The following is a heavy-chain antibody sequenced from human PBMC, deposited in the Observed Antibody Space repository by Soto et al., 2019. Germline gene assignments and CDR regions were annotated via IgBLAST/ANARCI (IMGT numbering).Heavy chain of an antibody. D-gene: IGHD3-16*01. Sequence: EVQLVESGGGLVQPGGSLRLSCAASGFTFSNYWMHWVRQAPGKGPVWVSRINTDGSTTNYADSVKGRFTISRDNAKNTLYLQTNSLGAEDTAVYYCARELGGYARHWGQGTLVTVSS. CDR2: INTDGSTT. J-gene: IGHJ4*02. CDR1: GFTFSNYW. CDR3: ARELGGYARH. V-gene: IGHV3-74*01.